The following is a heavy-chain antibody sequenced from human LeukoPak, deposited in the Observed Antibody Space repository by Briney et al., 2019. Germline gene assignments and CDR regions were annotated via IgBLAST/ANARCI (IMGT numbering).Heavy chain of an antibody. D-gene: IGHD6-13*01. J-gene: IGHJ5*02. CDR1: GYTFTSYY. CDR3: AREGSSSRYVSIHGWFDP. CDR2: INPSGGST. Sequence: ASVKVSCKASGYTFTSYYMHWVRQAPGQGLEWMGIINPSGGSTSYAQKFQGRVTMTRDTSTSTVYMELSSLRSEDTAVYYCAREGSSSRYVSIHGWFDPWGQGTLVTVSS. V-gene: IGHV1-46*01.